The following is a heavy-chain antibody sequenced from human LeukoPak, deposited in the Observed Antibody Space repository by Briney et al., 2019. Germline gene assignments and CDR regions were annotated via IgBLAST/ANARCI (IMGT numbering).Heavy chain of an antibody. D-gene: IGHD1/OR15-1a*01. J-gene: IGHJ4*02. CDR3: ARDKRTEASNNGY. V-gene: IGHV3-7*01. Sequence: GGSLTLFCTASGFIYTNYWMSWVRPAPGMALEWVAIINQDGSERYYVDSVKGRFTLYRNSAKNSLYLQMNTQRVQDTAVYFCARDKRTEASNNGYWGQGVLVSV. CDR2: INQDGSER. CDR1: GFIYTNYW.